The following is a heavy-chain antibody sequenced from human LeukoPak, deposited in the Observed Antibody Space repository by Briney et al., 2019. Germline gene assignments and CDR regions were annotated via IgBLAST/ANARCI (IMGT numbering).Heavy chain of an antibody. CDR2: IRSKTYGGTT. J-gene: IGHJ4*02. CDR1: GFTFGDFA. CDR3: SRDIYGDGDY. Sequence: PGGSLRLSCTASGFTFGDFAMSWFRQAPGKGLERVGFIRSKTYGGTTEYAASVKGRFTISRHESESILYLQMNSLKIEDTAVYYCSRDIYGDGDYWGQGTLVTVSS. V-gene: IGHV3-49*03. D-gene: IGHD4-17*01.